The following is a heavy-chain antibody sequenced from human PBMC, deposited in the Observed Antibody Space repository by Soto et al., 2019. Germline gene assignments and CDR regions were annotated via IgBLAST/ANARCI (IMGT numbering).Heavy chain of an antibody. Sequence: SETLSLTCTVSGGSISSSSYYWGWIRQPPGKGLEWIGRIYTSGSANYNPSLKSRVTMSVDTSKNQFSLKLSSVTAADTAVYYCVRVGKLELQGGAFDIWGQGTMVTVSS. V-gene: IGHV4-39*07. D-gene: IGHD1-7*01. J-gene: IGHJ3*02. CDR2: IYTSGSA. CDR1: GGSISSSSYY. CDR3: VRVGKLELQGGAFDI.